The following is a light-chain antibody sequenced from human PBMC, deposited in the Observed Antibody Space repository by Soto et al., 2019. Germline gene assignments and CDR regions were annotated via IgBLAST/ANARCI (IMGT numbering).Light chain of an antibody. J-gene: IGKJ1*01. CDR1: QTISTW. V-gene: IGKV1-5*03. CDR3: QQYKSFWT. Sequence: DIQMTQSPSTLSASVGDRVTITCRASQTISTWLAWYQQKPGKAPKLLIYKASTLESGVPSRFSGSGSETDFTLTISSLQPDDFATYYCQQYKSFWTFGQGTKVEIK. CDR2: KAS.